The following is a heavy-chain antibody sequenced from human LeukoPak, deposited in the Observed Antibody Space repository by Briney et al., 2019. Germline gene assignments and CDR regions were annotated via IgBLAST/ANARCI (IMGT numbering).Heavy chain of an antibody. CDR2: ITGGSTTK. V-gene: IGHV3-48*03. D-gene: IGHD6-19*01. J-gene: IGHJ4*02. CDR1: GFAFSYYE. Sequence: PGGSLRLSCAASGFAFSYYEMIWVRQAPGKGLEWVSYITGGSTTKNYADSVKGRFTISRDNAKNSLYLQMNSLRAEDTAIYYCARDGDIAVATAPYYFDYWGQGILVTVSS. CDR3: ARDGDIAVATAPYYFDY.